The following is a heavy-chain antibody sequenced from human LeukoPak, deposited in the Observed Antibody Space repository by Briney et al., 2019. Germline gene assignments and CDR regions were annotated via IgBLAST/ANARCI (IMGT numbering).Heavy chain of an antibody. CDR1: GDSFSSYY. J-gene: IGHJ4*02. V-gene: IGHV4-59*01. D-gene: IGHD1-26*01. CDR2: IDYGGST. CDR3: GRLRGSAIDY. Sequence: SETLSLTCTVSGDSFSSYYWGWIRQPPGKGLEWIGYIDYGGSTTYNSSLRSRVTMSVDTPKNQFSLNLNSVTAADTAMYYCGRLRGSAIDYWGQGTLVAVSS.